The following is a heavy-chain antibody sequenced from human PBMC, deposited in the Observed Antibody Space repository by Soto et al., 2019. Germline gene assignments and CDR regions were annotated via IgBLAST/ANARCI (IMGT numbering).Heavy chain of an antibody. D-gene: IGHD1-7*01. CDR2: TRNKANSYTT. CDR1: GFTLSDHH. CDR3: DSALRGTPPSRPF. Sequence: VGSLRLSYAASGFTLSDHHMGWVRQAPGRGLEWVGRTRNKANSYTTEYAASVKDRFIISRDDSKNSLYLHLNSLRTEDTAVFYGDSALRGTPPSRPFWGKGTLVTVSP. J-gene: IGHJ4*02. V-gene: IGHV3-72*01.